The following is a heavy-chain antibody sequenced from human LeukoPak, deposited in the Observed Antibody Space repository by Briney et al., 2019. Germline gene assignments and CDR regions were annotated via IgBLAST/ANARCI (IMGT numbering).Heavy chain of an antibody. CDR3: ARGLSKGATIGY. D-gene: IGHD1-26*01. V-gene: IGHV1-8*01. Sequence: ASVKVSCKASGYTFTSYDINWVRQAPGQGLEWMGWMNPNSGNTGYTQKFQGRVTMTRNTSISTAYMELSSLRSEDTAVYYCARGLSKGATIGYWGQGTLVTVSS. CDR1: GYTFTSYD. CDR2: MNPNSGNT. J-gene: IGHJ4*02.